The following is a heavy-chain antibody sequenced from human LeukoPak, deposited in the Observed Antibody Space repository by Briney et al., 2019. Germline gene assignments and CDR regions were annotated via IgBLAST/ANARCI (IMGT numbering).Heavy chain of an antibody. CDR3: ARGYSSIRGWFDP. Sequence: GSPSLTCALSLGSPRGVITYWDWIGQPPGKGLEWIGDIYYSGSTNYNPSLNGRATISLDTSKNQFSLKQSSVAAADTAVFYCARGYSSIRGWFDPWGQGTPVTVSS. CDR2: IYYSGST. CDR1: LGSPRGVITY. J-gene: IGHJ5*02. V-gene: IGHV4-61*01. D-gene: IGHD6-13*01.